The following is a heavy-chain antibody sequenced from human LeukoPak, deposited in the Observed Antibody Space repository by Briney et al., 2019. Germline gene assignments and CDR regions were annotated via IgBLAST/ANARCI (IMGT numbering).Heavy chain of an antibody. Sequence: SETLSLTCTVSGGSIGTYYWSWIRQPAGKGLEWIGRIYTTGGANYNPSLKSRVTMSLDTSKNQFSLKLISVTAADTAVYYCARGTTMVRGAYYYYYMDVWGKGTTVTVSS. CDR3: ARGTTMVRGAYYYYYMDV. CDR2: IYTTGGA. D-gene: IGHD3-10*01. CDR1: GGSIGTYY. V-gene: IGHV4-4*07. J-gene: IGHJ6*03.